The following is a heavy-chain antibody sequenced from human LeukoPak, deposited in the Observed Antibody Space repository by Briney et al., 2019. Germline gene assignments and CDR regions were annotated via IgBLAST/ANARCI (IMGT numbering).Heavy chain of an antibody. V-gene: IGHV3-7*03. D-gene: IGHD3-3*01. CDR3: AKDAPLYYDFWSGYYTPFDY. CDR2: VNRDGSET. J-gene: IGHJ4*02. CDR1: GFALSSHW. Sequence: GGSLRLSCAASGFALSSHWMTWVRQVPGRGPEWVANVNRDGSETYYLDSVKGRFTISKDNAKNSLYLQMNSLRAEDTAVYYCAKDAPLYYDFWSGYYTPFDYWGQGTLVTVSS.